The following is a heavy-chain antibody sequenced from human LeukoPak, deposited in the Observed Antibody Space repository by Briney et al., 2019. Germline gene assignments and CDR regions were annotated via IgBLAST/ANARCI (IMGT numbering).Heavy chain of an antibody. J-gene: IGHJ4*02. CDR2: ISSSGSTI. Sequence: PGGSLRLSCAASGFAFSSYAMNWVRQAPGKGLEWVSYISSSGSTIYYADSVKGRFTISRDNAKNSLYLQMNSLRAEDTAVYYCARGPRYCSGGSCYSYYFDYWGQGTLVTVSS. CDR1: GFAFSSYA. CDR3: ARGPRYCSGGSCYSYYFDY. V-gene: IGHV3-48*03. D-gene: IGHD2-15*01.